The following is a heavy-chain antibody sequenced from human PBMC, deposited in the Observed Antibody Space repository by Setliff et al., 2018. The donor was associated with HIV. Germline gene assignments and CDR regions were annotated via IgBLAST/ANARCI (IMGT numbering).Heavy chain of an antibody. V-gene: IGHV3-23*01. CDR2: SGNGGII. Sequence: GGSLRLSCEASGFPFSAYAFSWVRQAPGKGLEWVSTSGNGGIIVYTDSVKGRFTMSRDNSKNTLYLQMNSLRAEDTAVYYCAKSRTDSSGYYYSSHWGQGTLVTVSS. CDR1: GFPFSAYA. J-gene: IGHJ4*02. CDR3: AKSRTDSSGYYYSSH. D-gene: IGHD3-22*01.